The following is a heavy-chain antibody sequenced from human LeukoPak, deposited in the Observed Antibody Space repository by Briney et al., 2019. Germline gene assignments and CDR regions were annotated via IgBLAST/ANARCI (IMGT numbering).Heavy chain of an antibody. CDR1: GFTFSSYG. Sequence: PGRSLRLSCAASGFTFSSYGMHWVRQAPGKGLEWVAVIWYGGSNKYYADSVKGRFTISRDNSKNTLYLQMNSLRAEDTAVYYCAREGPGIAAAETPYYFDYWGQGTLVTVSS. CDR2: IWYGGSNK. CDR3: AREGPGIAAAETPYYFDY. D-gene: IGHD6-13*01. V-gene: IGHV3-33*01. J-gene: IGHJ4*02.